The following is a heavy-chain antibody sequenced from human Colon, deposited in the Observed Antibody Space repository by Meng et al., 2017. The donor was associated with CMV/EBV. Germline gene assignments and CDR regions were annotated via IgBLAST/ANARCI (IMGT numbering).Heavy chain of an antibody. CDR1: GGSLGRHY. Sequence: LSLTCAVSGGSLGRHYWSWIRQSPGKGLEWIGDINTSGRPNYNPSLKSRVTISIDTSRNQFSLNLNSVTAADTAVYYCVRDLTGEEDYWGQGNLDTVSS. CDR2: INTSGRP. D-gene: IGHD7-27*01. V-gene: IGHV4-34*01. CDR3: VRDLTGEEDY. J-gene: IGHJ4*02.